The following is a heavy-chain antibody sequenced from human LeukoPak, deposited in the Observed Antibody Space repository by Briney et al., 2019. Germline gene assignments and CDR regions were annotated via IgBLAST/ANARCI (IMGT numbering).Heavy chain of an antibody. V-gene: IGHV1-18*01. Sequence: ASVKVSCKASGYTFTSYGISWVRQAPGQGLEWMGWISAYNGNTNYAQKLQGRVTMTTDTSTSTAYMELRSLRSDDTAVYYCARGVTYYYDSSGYYYLDYWGQGTLVTVSS. CDR1: GYTFTSYG. D-gene: IGHD3-22*01. CDR3: ARGVTYYYDSSGYYYLDY. J-gene: IGHJ4*02. CDR2: ISAYNGNT.